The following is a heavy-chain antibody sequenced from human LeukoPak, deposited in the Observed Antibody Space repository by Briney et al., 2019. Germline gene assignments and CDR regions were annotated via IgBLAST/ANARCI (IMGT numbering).Heavy chain of an antibody. D-gene: IGHD2-2*02. J-gene: IGHJ4*02. CDR2: IYSRGNT. V-gene: IGHV4-4*07. CDR3: ARGRDQRRVVPAAIGYFDY. CDR1: GGSISNYY. Sequence: PSETLSLTCTVSGGSISNYYWSWIRQPAGKGLEWIGLIYSRGNTNYNPSLKSRVTMSVDTSKNQFSLKLSSVTAADTAVYYCARGRDQRRVVPAAIGYFDYWGQGTLVTVSS.